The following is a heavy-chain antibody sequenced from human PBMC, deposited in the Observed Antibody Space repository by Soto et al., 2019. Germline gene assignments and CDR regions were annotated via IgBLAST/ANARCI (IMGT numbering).Heavy chain of an antibody. CDR1: GGSISSYD. CDR3: ASDLGGYCGTDFHPLDV. V-gene: IGHV4-59*01. J-gene: IGHJ6*02. D-gene: IGHD2-21*02. Sequence: SETLSLTCTVAGGSISSYDWRWIRQPPGKGLEWIGYIYYSGSTNYNPSLKSRVTISVDTSKNQFSVKLNFVTAADTAVYYCASDLGGYCGTDFHPLDVWGQGTTVTVSS. CDR2: IYYSGST.